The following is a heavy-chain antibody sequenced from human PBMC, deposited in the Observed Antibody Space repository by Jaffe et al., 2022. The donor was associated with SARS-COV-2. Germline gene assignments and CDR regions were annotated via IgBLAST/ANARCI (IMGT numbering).Heavy chain of an antibody. CDR1: GFTFSSYW. D-gene: IGHD2-21*01. CDR2: IKQDGSEK. Sequence: EVQLVESGGDLVQSGGSLRLSCAASGFTFSSYWMNWVRQAPGKGLEWVANIKQDGSEKYYVDSVKGRFTISRDNAKNSLYLQMDSLRAEDTAVYYCARADSIALPRRGLWSNFETPRKLGVDYWGQGTLVTVSS. V-gene: IGHV3-7*03. CDR3: ARADSIALPRRGLWSNFETPRKLGVDY. J-gene: IGHJ4*02.